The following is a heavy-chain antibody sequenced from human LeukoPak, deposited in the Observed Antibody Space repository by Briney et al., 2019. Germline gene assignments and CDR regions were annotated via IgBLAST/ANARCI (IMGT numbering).Heavy chain of an antibody. J-gene: IGHJ4*02. CDR3: ARVSAGYDILTGYRRGYYFDY. CDR2: IKQDRSEK. D-gene: IGHD3-9*01. V-gene: IGHV3-7*01. CDR1: GFTFTNYW. Sequence: GSLRLSCAASGFTFTNYWMSWVRQAPGKGLELVANIKQDRSEKNYVDSVKGRFTISRDNAKNSLYLQMNSLRAEDTAVYYCARVSAGYDILTGYRRGYYFDYWGQGTLVTVSS.